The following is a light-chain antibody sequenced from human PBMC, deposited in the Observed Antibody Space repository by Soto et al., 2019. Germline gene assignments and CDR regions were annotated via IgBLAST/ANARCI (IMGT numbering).Light chain of an antibody. CDR2: AVT. V-gene: IGLV2-18*02. J-gene: IGLJ2*01. CDR1: NSDVGNYDR. Sequence: QSVLTQPPSVSGSPGQSVTISCTGTNSDVGNYDRVSWYQQPPGTAPKLMIYAVTNRPSGVPDRFSGSKSGNTASLTISGLQAEDEADYYCCSYAGSRTLVFGGGTQLTVL. CDR3: CSYAGSRTLV.